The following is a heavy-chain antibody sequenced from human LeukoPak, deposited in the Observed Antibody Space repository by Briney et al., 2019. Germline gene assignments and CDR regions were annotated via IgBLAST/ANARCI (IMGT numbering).Heavy chain of an antibody. CDR2: ISAYNGNT. V-gene: IGHV1-18*01. J-gene: IGHJ4*02. CDR1: GYTFTSYG. CDR3: ARGSSGYYGSGSYYIPYYFDY. D-gene: IGHD3-10*01. Sequence: GASVKVSCKASGYTFTSYGISWVRQAPGQGLEWMGWISAYNGNTNYAKTLQGRVNMTTDTSTPTAYMELRSLRSDDTAVYYCARGSSGYYGSGSYYIPYYFDYWGQGTLVTVSS.